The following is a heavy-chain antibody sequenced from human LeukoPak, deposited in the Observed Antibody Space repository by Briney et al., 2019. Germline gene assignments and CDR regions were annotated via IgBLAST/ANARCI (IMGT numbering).Heavy chain of an antibody. Sequence: SETLSLTCTVSGGSISSYYWSWIRQPPGKGLEWIGEINHSGNTNYNPSLKSRVTISVDTSKNQFSLKLSSVTAADTAVYYCARGYDFWSGYYGLWGQGTLVTVSS. D-gene: IGHD3-3*01. CDR3: ARGYDFWSGYYGL. J-gene: IGHJ4*02. CDR1: GGSISSYY. V-gene: IGHV4-34*01. CDR2: INHSGNT.